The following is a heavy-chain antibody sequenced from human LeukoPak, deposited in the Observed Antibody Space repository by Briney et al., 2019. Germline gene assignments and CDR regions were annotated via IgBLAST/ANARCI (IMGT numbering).Heavy chain of an antibody. CDR1: GFTFSSYA. CDR3: ASNRRWYYGMDV. CDR2: ISGSGGST. J-gene: IGHJ6*02. Sequence: GGSLRLSCAASGFTFSSYAMSWVRQAPGKGLEWVSAISGSGGSTYYADSVKGRFTISRDNSKNTLYLQTNSLRAEDTAVYYCASNRRWYYGMDVWGQGTTVTVSS. D-gene: IGHD2/OR15-2a*01. V-gene: IGHV3-23*01.